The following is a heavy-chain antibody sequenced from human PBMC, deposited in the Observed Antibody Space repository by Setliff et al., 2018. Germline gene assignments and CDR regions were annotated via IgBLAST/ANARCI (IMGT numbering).Heavy chain of an antibody. J-gene: IGHJ4*02. Sequence: LRLSCTASGFTFSSYAVSWVRQAPGKGLEWVSTIFGGDSSTYYADSVRGRFSVSRDNSKKSVYLQINDLRAEDTALYSCARDPGFRSGTWALDNWGQGTLVTVSS. CDR2: IFGGDSST. D-gene: IGHD3-16*01. V-gene: IGHV3-23*01. CDR3: ARDPGFRSGTWALDN. CDR1: GFTFSSYA.